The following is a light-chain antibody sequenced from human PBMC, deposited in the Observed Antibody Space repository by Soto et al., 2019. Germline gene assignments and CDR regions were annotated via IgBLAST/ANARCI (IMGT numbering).Light chain of an antibody. CDR1: SSDVGGYNY. V-gene: IGLV2-8*01. Sequence: QSVLTQPPSASGSPGQSVTISCTGTSSDVGGYNYVSWYQQHPGKAPKLMIYEVSKRPSGVPDRFSGSKSGNTASPTVSGLQAEDEADYYCSSYAGSNNFVVFGGGTKVTVL. CDR2: EVS. J-gene: IGLJ2*01. CDR3: SSYAGSNNFVV.